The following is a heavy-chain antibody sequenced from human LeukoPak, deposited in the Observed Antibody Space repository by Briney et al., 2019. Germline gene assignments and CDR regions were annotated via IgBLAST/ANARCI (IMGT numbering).Heavy chain of an antibody. V-gene: IGHV3-7*03. D-gene: IGHD5-18*01. Sequence: GGSLRLSCAASGFTFSRYWMSWVRQAPGKGLELVANIKQDGSEKYFVDSMKGRFTISRDNAKNSLYLQMNSLRAEDTAVYYCTTTLIAMSYYFDYWGQGTLVTVSS. CDR2: IKQDGSEK. J-gene: IGHJ4*02. CDR3: TTTLIAMSYYFDY. CDR1: GFTFSRYW.